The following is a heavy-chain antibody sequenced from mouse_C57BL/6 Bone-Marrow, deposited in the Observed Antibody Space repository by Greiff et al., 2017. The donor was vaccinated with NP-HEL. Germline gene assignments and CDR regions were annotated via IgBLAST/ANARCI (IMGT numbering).Heavy chain of an antibody. D-gene: IGHD1-1*01. CDR2: IDPEDGEP. V-gene: IGHV14-2*01. CDR3: ARNQYYGSSEYYFDY. CDR1: GFNIKDYY. Sequence: EVQLQQSGAELVKPGASVKLSCTASGFNIKDYYMHWVKQRTEQGLEWIGRIDPEDGEPKYAPKFQGKGTITSDPSSQQVYLQHSSLTSEDTAVYYCARNQYYGSSEYYFDYWGQGTTRTVAS. J-gene: IGHJ2*01.